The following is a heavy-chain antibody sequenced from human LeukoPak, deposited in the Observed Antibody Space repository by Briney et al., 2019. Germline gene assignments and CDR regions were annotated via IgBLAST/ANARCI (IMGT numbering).Heavy chain of an antibody. V-gene: IGHV1-69*04. CDR3: ARTIVVVPAARYYYYGMDV. Sequence: SVKVSCKASGGTFSSYAISWVRQAPGQGLEWMGRIIPILGIANYAQKFQGRVTITADKSTSTAYMELSSLRSEDTAVYYCARTIVVVPAARYYYYGMDVWGQGTTVSVSS. D-gene: IGHD2-2*01. CDR1: GGTFSSYA. J-gene: IGHJ6*02. CDR2: IIPILGIA.